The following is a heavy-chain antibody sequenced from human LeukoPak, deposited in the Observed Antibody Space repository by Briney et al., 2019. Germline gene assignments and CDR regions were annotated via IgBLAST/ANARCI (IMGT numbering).Heavy chain of an antibody. CDR3: ARARRGYYDSSGLRVYFDY. V-gene: IGHV4-34*01. D-gene: IGHD3-22*01. Sequence: SETMSLTCAVYGGSFSGYYWSWIRQPLGKGLEWIGEINHSGSTNYNPSLKSRVTISVDTSKNQFSLKLSSVTAADTAVYYCARARRGYYDSSGLRVYFDYWGQGTLVTVSS. CDR1: GGSFSGYY. J-gene: IGHJ4*02. CDR2: INHSGST.